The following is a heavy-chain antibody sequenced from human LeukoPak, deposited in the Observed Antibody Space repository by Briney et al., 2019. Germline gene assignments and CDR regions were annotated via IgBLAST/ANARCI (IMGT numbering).Heavy chain of an antibody. Sequence: SVKVSCKASGGTFSSYTISWVRQAPGQGLEWMGRIIPILGIANYAQKFQGRVTITADKSTSTAYMELSSLRSEDTAVYYCARDGDCDFWSGYQREFDYWGQGTLVTVSS. CDR1: GGTFSSYT. V-gene: IGHV1-69*04. J-gene: IGHJ4*02. CDR2: IIPILGIA. CDR3: ARDGDCDFWSGYQREFDY. D-gene: IGHD3-3*01.